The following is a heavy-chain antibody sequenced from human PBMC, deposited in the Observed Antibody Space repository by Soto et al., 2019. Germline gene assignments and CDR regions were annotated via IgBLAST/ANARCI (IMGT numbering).Heavy chain of an antibody. J-gene: IGHJ4*02. CDR1: GGSIISYY. Sequence: SETLSLTCTVSGGSIISYYWSWILQPPGKGLEWIGYIYYSGSTNYNPSLKSRVTISVDTSKNQFSLKLSSVTAADTAVYYCARRYGGNFDFWGQGTLVTVSS. V-gene: IGHV4-59*01. D-gene: IGHD1-26*01. CDR2: IYYSGST. CDR3: ARRYGGNFDF.